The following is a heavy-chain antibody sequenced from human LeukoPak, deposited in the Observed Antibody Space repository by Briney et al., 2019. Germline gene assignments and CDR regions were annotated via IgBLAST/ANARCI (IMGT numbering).Heavy chain of an antibody. V-gene: IGHV1-2*02. D-gene: IGHD1-26*01. CDR1: GYSFTDYY. Sequence: GASVKVSCKASGYSFTDYYMHWVRQAPGQGLEWMGWINPNSGAANSAQKFQGRVTMTRDTSIRAAHMELRRLKSDDTAVYYCARALPHSGTSLGVDFDYWGQVTLVTVSS. CDR2: INPNSGAA. CDR3: ARALPHSGTSLGVDFDY. J-gene: IGHJ4*02.